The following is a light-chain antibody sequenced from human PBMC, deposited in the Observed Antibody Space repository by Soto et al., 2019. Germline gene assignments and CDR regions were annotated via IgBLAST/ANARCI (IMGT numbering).Light chain of an antibody. CDR1: QSISSNY. J-gene: IGKJ4*01. Sequence: EIVLTQSPGTLSLSPGERATLSCRASQSISSNYLAWYQQKPGQAPRLLIYGASTRATDIPGRFSGSGSGTDFTLTISRLEPEDFAVYYCQQYNNRPPLLTFGGGTKVEIK. CDR2: GAS. CDR3: QQYNNRPPLLT. V-gene: IGKV3-20*01.